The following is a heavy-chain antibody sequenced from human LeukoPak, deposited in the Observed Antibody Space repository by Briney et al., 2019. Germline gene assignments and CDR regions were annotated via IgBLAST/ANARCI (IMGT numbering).Heavy chain of an antibody. CDR2: IYYTGST. CDR1: GGSMSTYY. J-gene: IGHJ4*02. Sequence: PSETLSLTCTVSGGSMSTYYWTWIRQPPGKGLEWIGFIYYTGSTNYNPSLKSRVTISVDTSKNQFSLKLSSVTAADTAVYYCAGMRITTPTVRTLDYWGQGALVTVSS. D-gene: IGHD1-14*01. CDR3: AGMRITTPTVRTLDY. V-gene: IGHV4-59*01.